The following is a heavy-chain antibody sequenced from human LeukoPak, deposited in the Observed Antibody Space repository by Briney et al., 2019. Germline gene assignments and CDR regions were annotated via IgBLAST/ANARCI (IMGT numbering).Heavy chain of an antibody. CDR3: ARVNRWDYGDYVDY. V-gene: IGHV1-58*02. CDR2: IVIGSGDT. D-gene: IGHD4-17*01. Sequence: GASVKLSCKASGFTFTISAMQWVRQPRAQRLEWKGWIVIGSGDTNYAQKFQERGTITRDMSTSTAYMELSSLRSEDTAVYYCARVNRWDYGDYVDYWGQGTLVSVSS. J-gene: IGHJ4*02. CDR1: GFTFTISA.